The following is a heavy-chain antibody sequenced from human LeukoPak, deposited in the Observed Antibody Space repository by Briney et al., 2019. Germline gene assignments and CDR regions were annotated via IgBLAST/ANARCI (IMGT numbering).Heavy chain of an antibody. CDR2: MNPNSGNT. J-gene: IGHJ4*02. D-gene: IGHD3-10*01. CDR1: GYTFTSYD. CDR3: ARDEDYGSGSYYPPTY. V-gene: IGHV1-8*01. Sequence: GASVKVSCKASGYTFTSYDINWVRQATGQGLEWMGWMNPNSGNTGYAQKFQGRVTMTRNTSISTAYMELSSLRSEDTAVYYCARDEDYGSGSYYPPTYWGQGTLVTVSS.